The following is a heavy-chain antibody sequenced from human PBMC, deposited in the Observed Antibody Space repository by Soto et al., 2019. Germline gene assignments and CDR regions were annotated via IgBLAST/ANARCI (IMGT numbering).Heavy chain of an antibody. Sequence: SETLSLTCTVSGGSISSYHWSWIRQSPGKGLEWIGYVFYTGSTKYNPALKRRVTISVDTSKNQFSLKLSSVSAADTGLYYCARSYSGTFYGYDTWGQGILATVSS. D-gene: IGHD1-26*01. J-gene: IGHJ5*02. V-gene: IGHV4-59*01. CDR1: GGSISSYH. CDR3: ARSYSGTFYGYDT. CDR2: VFYTGST.